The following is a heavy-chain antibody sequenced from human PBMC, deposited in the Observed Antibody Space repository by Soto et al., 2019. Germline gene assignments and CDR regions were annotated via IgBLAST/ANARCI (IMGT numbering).Heavy chain of an antibody. V-gene: IGHV3-23*01. Sequence: GGSLRLSCAASGFTFSSYAMSWVRQAPGKGLEWVSAIIASGGNTNSADSVKGRFTISRDNSKNTLYLQMNSLRADDTAVYYCAGFAGPYYIYSYMDVWGKGTTVTVSS. CDR2: IIASGGNT. J-gene: IGHJ6*03. CDR1: GFTFSSYA. CDR3: AGFAGPYYIYSYMDV. D-gene: IGHD3-10*01.